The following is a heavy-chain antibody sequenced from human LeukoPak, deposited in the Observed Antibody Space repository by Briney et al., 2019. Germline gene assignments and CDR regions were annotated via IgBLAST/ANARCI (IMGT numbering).Heavy chain of an antibody. CDR1: GFTFSSYA. J-gene: IGHJ4*02. D-gene: IGHD4-11*01. CDR3: AKTSGVSWEVTTQEGDY. Sequence: SGGSLRLSCAASGFTFSSYAMSWVRQAPGKGLEWVSAISGSGGSTYYADSVKGRFTISRDNSKNTLYLQMNSLRAEDTAVYYCAKTSGVSWEVTTQEGDYWGQGTLVTVSS. V-gene: IGHV3-23*01. CDR2: ISGSGGST.